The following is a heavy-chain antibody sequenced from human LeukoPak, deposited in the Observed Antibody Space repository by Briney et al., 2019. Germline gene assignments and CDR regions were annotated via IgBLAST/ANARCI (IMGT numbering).Heavy chain of an antibody. V-gene: IGHV3-23*01. CDR1: GFTFSSYA. D-gene: IGHD6-19*01. CDR3: AKGPPLGVAGTSSWFDP. CDR2: ISGSGGST. J-gene: IGHJ5*02. Sequence: GGSLRLSCAASGFTFSSYAMSWLRQAPGKGLEWVSAISGSGGSTYYADSVKGRFTISRDNSKNTLYLQMNSLRAEDTAVYYCAKGPPLGVAGTSSWFDPWGQGTLVTVSS.